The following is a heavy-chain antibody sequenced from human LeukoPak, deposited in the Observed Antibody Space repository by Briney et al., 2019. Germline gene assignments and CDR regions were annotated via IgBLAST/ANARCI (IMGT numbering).Heavy chain of an antibody. Sequence: SETLSLTCTVSGGSISSSSYYWGWIRQPPGKGLEWIGSIYYSGSTYYNPSLKSRVTISVDTSKNQFSLKLSSVTAADTAVYYCARSLSWPFDYWGQGTLVTGSS. D-gene: IGHD6-13*01. V-gene: IGHV4-39*01. CDR1: GGSISSSSYY. J-gene: IGHJ4*02. CDR3: ARSLSWPFDY. CDR2: IYYSGST.